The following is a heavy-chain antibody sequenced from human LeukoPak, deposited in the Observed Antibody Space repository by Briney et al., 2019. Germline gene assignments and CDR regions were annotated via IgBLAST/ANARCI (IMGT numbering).Heavy chain of an antibody. CDR2: ITGSSTYI. J-gene: IGHJ3*02. Sequence: GDSLRLSCAASGFTFSSYSMNWVRQAPGKGLECVSSITGSSTYIHYADSVKGRFTISRDNAKNSLYLQMNSLRAEDTAVYYCARDRGLTTFAAFDIWGQGTMVTVSS. CDR3: ARDRGLTTFAAFDI. D-gene: IGHD3-10*02. CDR1: GFTFSSYS. V-gene: IGHV3-21*01.